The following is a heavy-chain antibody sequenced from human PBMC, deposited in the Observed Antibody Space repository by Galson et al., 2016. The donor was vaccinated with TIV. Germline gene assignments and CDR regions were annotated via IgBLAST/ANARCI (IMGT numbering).Heavy chain of an antibody. CDR2: IYHTGST. CDR1: GGSTSSYY. D-gene: IGHD3-16*01. J-gene: IGHJ4*02. Sequence: SETLSLTCTVSGGSTSSYYWTWIRQPPGKGLEWIGYIYHTGSTIYNPSLKSRVAISLDTSKNQFSLKLSSVTAADTALYYCAREGSADYDWGRAHFDYWGQGTLVTVSS. V-gene: IGHV4-59*12. CDR3: AREGSADYDWGRAHFDY.